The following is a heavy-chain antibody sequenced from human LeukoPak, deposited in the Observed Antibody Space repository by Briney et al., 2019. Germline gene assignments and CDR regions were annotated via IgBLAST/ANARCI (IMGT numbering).Heavy chain of an antibody. CDR1: GFTVSSYY. CDR3: AKFPPRDIVVVPAAPPVAFDI. D-gene: IGHD2-2*01. CDR2: IYRGGDT. J-gene: IGHJ3*02. V-gene: IGHV3-53*01. Sequence: GGSLRLSCAASGFTVSSYYMSWVRQAPGKGLEWVSVIYRGGDTYYADSVEGRFTISRDNSKNTVYLQMNSLRAEDTAVYYCAKFPPRDIVVVPAAPPVAFDIWGQGTMVTVSS.